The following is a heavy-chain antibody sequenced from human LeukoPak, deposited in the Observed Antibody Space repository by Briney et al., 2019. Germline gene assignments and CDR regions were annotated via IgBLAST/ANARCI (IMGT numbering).Heavy chain of an antibody. CDR1: GYTFTSYG. V-gene: IGHV1-18*01. CDR2: ISAYNGNT. Sequence: ASVKVSCKASGYTFTSYGISWVRQASGQGLEWMGWISAYNGNTNYAQKLQGRVTMTTDTSTSTAYMELRSLRSDDTAVYYCARFNWGHGYNFPDYWGQGTLVTVSS. J-gene: IGHJ4*02. CDR3: ARFNWGHGYNFPDY. D-gene: IGHD5-24*01.